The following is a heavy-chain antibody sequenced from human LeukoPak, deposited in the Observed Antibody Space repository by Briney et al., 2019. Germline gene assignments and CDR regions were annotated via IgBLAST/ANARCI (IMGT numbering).Heavy chain of an antibody. J-gene: IGHJ5*01. CDR1: GYSIGSGHY. CDR3: AKSSGGGGHDS. Sequence: SETLSLTCTVSGYSIGSGHYWAWIRQPPGKGLDWIGCVYHSGTYYKSSLTSRVTISMDTSKSQFSLKLTSVTAADSAFYYRAKSSGGGGHDSWGQGTPVTVSS. CDR2: VYHSGT. V-gene: IGHV4-38-2*02. D-gene: IGHD6-25*01.